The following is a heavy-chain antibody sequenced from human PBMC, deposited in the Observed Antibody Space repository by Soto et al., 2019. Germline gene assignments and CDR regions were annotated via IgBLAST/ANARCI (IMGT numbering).Heavy chain of an antibody. CDR1: GYTFTSYG. Sequence: QVQLVQSGAEVKKPGASVKVSCKASGYTFTSYGMSWVRQAPGQGLEWMGWISAYNGNTNYAQKLQGRVTMSPDTATSTAYRELRSLRSDDTAVDYCARAAVAGTKWFDPWGQGTLVTVSS. CDR3: ARAAVAGTKWFDP. CDR2: ISAYNGNT. D-gene: IGHD6-19*01. J-gene: IGHJ5*02. V-gene: IGHV1-18*01.